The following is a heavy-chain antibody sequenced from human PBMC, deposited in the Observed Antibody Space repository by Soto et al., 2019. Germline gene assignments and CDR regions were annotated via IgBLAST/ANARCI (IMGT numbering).Heavy chain of an antibody. J-gene: IGHJ6*03. Sequence: PGGSLRLSCAASGFTFSSYAMSWVRQAPGKGLEWVSGISGSGGSTYYADSVKGRFTISRDNAKNTLYLQMNSLRAEDTAVYYCARDPIVVVVGDYYYYYMDVWGKGTTVTVSS. CDR3: ARDPIVVVVGDYYYYYMDV. V-gene: IGHV3-23*01. D-gene: IGHD2-15*01. CDR2: ISGSGGST. CDR1: GFTFSSYA.